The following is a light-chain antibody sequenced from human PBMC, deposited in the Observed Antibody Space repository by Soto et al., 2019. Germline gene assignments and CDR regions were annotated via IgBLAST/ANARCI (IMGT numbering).Light chain of an antibody. J-gene: IGKJ5*01. CDR1: QSVSSN. Sequence: EIVMKQSPATLSVSPGERATLSCRASQSVSSNLAWYQQKPGQAPRLLIFGASTKSTGIPARFSGGGSWTEYTLTTSSRQSEDFAVYFCQQYNTWPPITFGRGARLDIK. CDR2: GAS. CDR3: QQYNTWPPIT. V-gene: IGKV3-15*01.